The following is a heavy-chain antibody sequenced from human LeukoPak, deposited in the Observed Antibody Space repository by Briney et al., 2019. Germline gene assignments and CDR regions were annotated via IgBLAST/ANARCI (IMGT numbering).Heavy chain of an antibody. Sequence: SETLSLTCTVSGGSISSYYWSWIRQPPGKGLEWIGYIYYSGSTYYNPSLKSRVTISVDTSKNQFSLKLSSVTAADTAVYYCARYLSYCSSTSCYNFDYWGQGTLVTVSS. V-gene: IGHV4-59*12. J-gene: IGHJ4*02. CDR2: IYYSGST. CDR1: GGSISSYY. D-gene: IGHD2-2*01. CDR3: ARYLSYCSSTSCYNFDY.